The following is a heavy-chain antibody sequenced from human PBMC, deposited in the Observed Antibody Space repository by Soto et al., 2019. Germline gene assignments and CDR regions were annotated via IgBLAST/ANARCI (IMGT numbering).Heavy chain of an antibody. D-gene: IGHD6-19*01. CDR1: GFTFSSYA. V-gene: IGHV3-23*01. J-gene: IGHJ4*02. CDR2: ISGSGGST. Sequence: PGGSLRLSCAASGFTFSSYAMSWVRQAPGKGLEWVSAISGSGGSTYYADSVKGRFTISRDNSKNTLSLQMNSLRAEDTAVYYFATDKMEQWLVGGYFDYWGQGTQVTVSS. CDR3: ATDKMEQWLVGGYFDY.